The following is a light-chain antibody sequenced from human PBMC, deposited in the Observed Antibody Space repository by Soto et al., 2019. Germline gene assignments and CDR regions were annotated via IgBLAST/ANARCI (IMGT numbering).Light chain of an antibody. CDR2: GAS. CDR3: LQYNNWPSWT. J-gene: IGKJ1*01. Sequence: EIVMTQSPATLSVAPGRSATLSCRASQSVSSILAWYQQTPGQAPRLLIYGASTRATGIPARFSGSGSETAFTLTISSLQSEDFVVYYCLQYNNWPSWTFGQGTTVDIK. V-gene: IGKV3-15*01. CDR1: QSVSSI.